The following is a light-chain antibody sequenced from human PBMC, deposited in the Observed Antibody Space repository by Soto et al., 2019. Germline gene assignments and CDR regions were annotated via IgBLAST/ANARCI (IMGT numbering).Light chain of an antibody. CDR3: HQYYGSPPRT. CDR1: QSVLYSSNNKNY. J-gene: IGKJ1*01. V-gene: IGKV4-1*01. Sequence: DIVMTQSPDSLAVSLGERATINCKSSQSVLYSSNNKNYLAWYQQKPGQSPKLLISWGFIRESGGPDRFSGSGSGTDFTLTISSLQAEDGAVYEGHQYYGSPPRTFGQGTKVEIK. CDR2: WGF.